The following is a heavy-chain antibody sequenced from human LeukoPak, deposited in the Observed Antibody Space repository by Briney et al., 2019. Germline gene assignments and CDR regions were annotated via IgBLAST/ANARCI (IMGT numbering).Heavy chain of an antibody. CDR3: AGGAGWLSDY. J-gene: IGHJ4*02. D-gene: IGHD2-15*01. CDR2: IKEDGSEE. Sequence: GGSLRLSCAASGFTFSPYWMNWFRQAPGKGLEWVALIKEDGSEELYDGSVEGRFTISRDSGKNSLYLQMDSLRAEDTAVYYCAGGAGWLSDYWGQGTLVTVSS. CDR1: GFTFSPYW. V-gene: IGHV3-7*03.